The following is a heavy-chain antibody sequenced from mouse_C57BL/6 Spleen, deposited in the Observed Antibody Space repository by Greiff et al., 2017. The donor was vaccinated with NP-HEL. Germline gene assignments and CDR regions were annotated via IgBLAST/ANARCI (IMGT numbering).Heavy chain of an antibody. CDR2: IRNKANGYTT. CDR1: GFTFTDYY. CDR3: ASLGSSDAMDY. J-gene: IGHJ4*01. V-gene: IGHV7-3*01. D-gene: IGHD1-1*01. Sequence: EVKLMESGGGLVQPGGSLSLSCAASGFTFTDYYMSWVRQPPGKALEWLGFIRNKANGYTTEYSASVKGRFTISRDNSQSILYLQMNALRAEDSATYYCASLGSSDAMDYWGQGTSVTVSS.